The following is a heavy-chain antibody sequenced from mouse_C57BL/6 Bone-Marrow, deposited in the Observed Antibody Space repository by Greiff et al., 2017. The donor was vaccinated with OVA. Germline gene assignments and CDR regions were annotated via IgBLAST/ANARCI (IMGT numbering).Heavy chain of an antibody. D-gene: IGHD3-2*02. J-gene: IGHJ4*01. CDR1: GYTFTSYW. CDR2: ITPSSGYT. CDR3: ARQGGSGYNAMDY. V-gene: IGHV1-7*01. Sequence: VQLKESGADLAKPGASVKLSCKASGYTFTSYWMHWVKQRPGQGLEWIGYITPSSGYTKYNQKFKDKATLTADKSSSTAYMQLSSLTYEDSAVYYCARQGGSGYNAMDYWSQGTSVTVSS.